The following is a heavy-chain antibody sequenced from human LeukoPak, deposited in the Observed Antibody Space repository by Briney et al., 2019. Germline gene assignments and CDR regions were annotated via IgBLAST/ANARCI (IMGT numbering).Heavy chain of an antibody. CDR1: GFTFSSSA. D-gene: IGHD3-10*01. J-gene: IGHJ4*02. V-gene: IGHV3-23*01. CDR2: TSNNGGYT. CDR3: VKEAYYGWGSSPTFYFDY. Sequence: GGSLRLSCAASGFTFSSSAMSWVRQAPGKGLEWVSATSNNGGYTYYADSAKGRFTISRDNSRNTVFLQMNRLRPEDTAVYYCVKEAYYGWGSSPTFYFDYWGQGTRATVSS.